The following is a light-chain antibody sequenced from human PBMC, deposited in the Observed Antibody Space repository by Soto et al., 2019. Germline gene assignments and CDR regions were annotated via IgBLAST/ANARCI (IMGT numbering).Light chain of an antibody. V-gene: IGKV4-1*01. CDR3: QQHYSSPPT. CDR1: QSVLSSSNSRNH. J-gene: IGKJ1*01. Sequence: DIVMTQSPDSLAVSLGEGATFNCRSSQSVLSSSNSRNHLAWYQQKPGQPPKLLIYWASIRASGVPDRFSGSGSGTDFTLTISNLQAEDVAVYYCQQHYSSPPTFGQGTKVEIK. CDR2: WAS.